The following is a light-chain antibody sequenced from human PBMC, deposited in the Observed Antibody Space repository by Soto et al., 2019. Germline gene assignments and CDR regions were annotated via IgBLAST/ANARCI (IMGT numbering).Light chain of an antibody. V-gene: IGKV1-12*01. Sequence: EIQMTQSPSSVSSSGGDRFTITCGASQGISTWLAWYQQKAGKAPNLLIYGASNLHSGVPSRFSGSGSGTNFTLTISSLQPEDFATYYCQQANSFPITFGQGTRLEIK. CDR2: GAS. CDR1: QGISTW. CDR3: QQANSFPIT. J-gene: IGKJ5*01.